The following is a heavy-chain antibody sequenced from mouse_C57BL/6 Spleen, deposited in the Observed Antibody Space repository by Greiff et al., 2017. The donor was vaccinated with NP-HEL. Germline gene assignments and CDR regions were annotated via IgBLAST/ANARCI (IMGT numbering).Heavy chain of an antibody. V-gene: IGHV5-17*01. J-gene: IGHJ1*03. Sequence: EVKVVESGGGLVKPGGSLKLSCAASGFTFSDYGMHWVRQAPEKGLEWVAYISSGSSTIYYADTVKGRFTISRDNAKNTLFLQMTSLRSEDTAMYYCARGGGSSSRWYFDVWGTGTTVTVSS. CDR1: GFTFSDYG. CDR3: ARGGGSSSRWYFDV. CDR2: ISSGSSTI. D-gene: IGHD1-1*01.